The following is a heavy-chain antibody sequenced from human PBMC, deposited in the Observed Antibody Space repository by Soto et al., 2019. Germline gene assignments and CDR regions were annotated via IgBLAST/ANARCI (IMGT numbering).Heavy chain of an antibody. V-gene: IGHV1-18*01. CDR3: ARSGLPDPVVVVGHTPFDP. CDR1: GYTFTNYD. J-gene: IGHJ5*02. D-gene: IGHD2-15*01. Sequence: ASVKVSCKASGYTFTNYDINWVRQAPGQGLEWMGWISAYNGDTNYAQKLQGRVTMTTDTSTSTAYMELRSLRSDDTAVYYCARSGLPDPVVVVGHTPFDPWGQGTLVTVS. CDR2: ISAYNGDT.